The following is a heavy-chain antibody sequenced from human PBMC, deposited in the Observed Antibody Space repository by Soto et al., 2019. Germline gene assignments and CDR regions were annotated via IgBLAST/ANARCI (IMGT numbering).Heavy chain of an antibody. J-gene: IGHJ6*02. Sequence: ASVKVSCKASGYTFTSYYMHWVRQAPGQGLEWMGIINPSGGSTSYAQKFQGRVTMTRDTSTSTVYMELSSLRSEDTAVYYCARVMPMVRGVITRYYYGMDVWGQGTTVTVSS. D-gene: IGHD3-10*01. CDR2: INPSGGST. V-gene: IGHV1-46*01. CDR3: ARVMPMVRGVITRYYYGMDV. CDR1: GYTFTSYY.